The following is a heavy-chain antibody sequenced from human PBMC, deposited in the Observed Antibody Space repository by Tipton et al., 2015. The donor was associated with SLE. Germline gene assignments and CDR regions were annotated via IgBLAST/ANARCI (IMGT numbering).Heavy chain of an antibody. CDR1: GYTSTSYG. D-gene: IGHD1-14*01. Sequence: QSGAEVKKPGASVKVSCKASGYTSTSYGISWVRQAPGQGLEWMGWISAYTANTNYAQKLQGRVTMTTDTSTNTAYMELRSLRSDDTAVYYCARLYNSGNYFDYWGQGTLVTVSS. CDR2: ISAYTANT. J-gene: IGHJ4*02. CDR3: ARLYNSGNYFDY. V-gene: IGHV1-18*01.